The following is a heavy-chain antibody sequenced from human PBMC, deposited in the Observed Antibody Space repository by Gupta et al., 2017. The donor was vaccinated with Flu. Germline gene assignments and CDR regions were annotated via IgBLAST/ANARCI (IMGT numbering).Heavy chain of an antibody. CDR1: GFTLSNYT. D-gene: IGHD3-16*01. J-gene: IGHJ4*02. V-gene: IGHV3-21*06. Sequence: VQLVESGGGLVTPGGSLRLSCAASGFTLSNYTMTWVRQAPGRGPAWVSYRSISTVEINYSDSVKGRVISSRDNAKNSLELQRNGLRAEDKAVYYCARDRYDGRDYTAWGGLYYFDFWGQVTLSDVSS. CDR2: RSISTVEI. CDR3: ARDRYDGRDYTAWGGLYYFDF.